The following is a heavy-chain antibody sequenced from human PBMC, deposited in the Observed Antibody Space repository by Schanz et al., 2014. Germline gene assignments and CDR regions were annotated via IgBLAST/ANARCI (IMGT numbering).Heavy chain of an antibody. CDR3: ARENTAVAGMPRVMDV. V-gene: IGHV1-46*01. D-gene: IGHD6-19*01. CDR1: GYTFAMYD. Sequence: QVQLVQSGSELKKPGASVKVSCKASGYTFAMYDMNWVRQAPGQGLEWMGLINPIDGSTTYVWGFHGRLTMTRDTSISTAYMELSRLTSDDTAVFFCARENTAVAGMPRVMDVWGQGTTVTVTS. CDR2: INPIDGST. J-gene: IGHJ6*02.